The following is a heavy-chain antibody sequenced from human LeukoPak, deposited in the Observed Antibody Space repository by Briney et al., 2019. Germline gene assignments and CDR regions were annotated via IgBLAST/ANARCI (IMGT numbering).Heavy chain of an antibody. Sequence: SETLSLTCTGSGGSISSYYWSWIRQPAGKGLEWIGRIYTSGSTNYNPSLKSRVTMSVDTSKNQFSLKLSSVTAADTAVYYCARWGIAARPGYYYYMDVWGKGTTVTVSS. CDR1: GGSISSYY. V-gene: IGHV4-4*07. CDR3: ARWGIAARPGYYYYMDV. D-gene: IGHD6-6*01. J-gene: IGHJ6*03. CDR2: IYTSGST.